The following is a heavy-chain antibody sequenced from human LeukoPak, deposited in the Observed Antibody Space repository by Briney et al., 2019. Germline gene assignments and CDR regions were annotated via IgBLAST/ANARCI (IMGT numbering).Heavy chain of an antibody. Sequence: GGSLRLSCAASGFTFSNAWMNWVRQAPGKGLEWVGRIKSKTDGGTTDCAAPVKGRFTISRDDSKNTLYLQMNSLRAEDTAVYYCARENDMGYCSGGRCYKGYNAMDVWGQGTTVTVSS. CDR2: IKSKTDGGTT. CDR1: GFTFSNAW. V-gene: IGHV3-15*07. D-gene: IGHD2-15*01. CDR3: ARENDMGYCSGGRCYKGYNAMDV. J-gene: IGHJ6*02.